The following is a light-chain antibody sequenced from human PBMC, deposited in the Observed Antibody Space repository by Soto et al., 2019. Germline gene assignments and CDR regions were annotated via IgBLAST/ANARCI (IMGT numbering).Light chain of an antibody. Sequence: EIVLTQSPGTLSMSPGERATLSCRASQSLSSNSLAWYQQKPGQAPRLLISGASNRAADIPDRFSGSGSGTDFTLTINRLEPEDFAVYYCQQYDSSPRTFGQGTKVEIK. V-gene: IGKV3-20*01. CDR2: GAS. J-gene: IGKJ1*01. CDR3: QQYDSSPRT. CDR1: QSLSSNS.